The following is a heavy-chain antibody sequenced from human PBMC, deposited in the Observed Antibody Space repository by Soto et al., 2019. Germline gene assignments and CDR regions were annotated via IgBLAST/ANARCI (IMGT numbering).Heavy chain of an antibody. Sequence: QVLLVESGGGLVKAGGSLRLSCAASGFIFSDYYMSWVRQTPGKGLEGVSYSSTRSTYTNYADSVKGRFTISRDNTKNSLYLQMDSLRVEDTAVYYCARDLAWKRGKVGRYYYGMDVWGQGTTVTVSS. J-gene: IGHJ6*02. CDR1: GFIFSDYY. CDR2: SSTRSTYT. D-gene: IGHD1-1*01. V-gene: IGHV3-11*06. CDR3: ARDLAWKRGKVGRYYYGMDV.